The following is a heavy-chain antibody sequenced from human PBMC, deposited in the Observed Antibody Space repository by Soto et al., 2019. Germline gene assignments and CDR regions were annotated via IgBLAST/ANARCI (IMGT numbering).Heavy chain of an antibody. Sequence: EVQLVESGGGLVQPGGSLKLSCAASGFTFSGSAMHWVRQASGQGLEWVGRIRSKANGYATTYAASVKGRFTISRDDLKNTAYLQMNSLKTEDTAVYYCTSEPPHDDALPWFDPWGQGTLVTVSS. V-gene: IGHV3-73*01. D-gene: IGHD1-1*01. J-gene: IGHJ5*02. CDR1: GFTFSGSA. CDR2: IRSKANGYAT. CDR3: TSEPPHDDALPWFDP.